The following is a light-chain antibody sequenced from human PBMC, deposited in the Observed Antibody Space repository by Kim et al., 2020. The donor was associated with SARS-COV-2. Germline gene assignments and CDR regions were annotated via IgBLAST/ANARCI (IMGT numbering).Light chain of an antibody. J-gene: IGLJ3*02. CDR1: SGHSSYI. CDR3: KTWDSNTRV. V-gene: IGLV4-60*03. Sequence: QLVMTQSSSASASLGSSVKLTCTLSSGHSSYIIAWHQQQPGKAPRYLMKLEGSGSYNKGSGVPDRFSGSSSGADRYLTISNLQSEDEADYYCKTWDSNTRVFGGGTQLTVL. CDR2: LEGSGSY.